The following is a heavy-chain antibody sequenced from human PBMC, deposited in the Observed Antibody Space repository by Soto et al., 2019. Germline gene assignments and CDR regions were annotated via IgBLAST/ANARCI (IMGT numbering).Heavy chain of an antibody. V-gene: IGHV1-8*01. CDR2: MHPNSGNT. D-gene: IGHD3-10*01. J-gene: IGHJ6*02. CDR3: ARGDYYASGSYSYGMDV. Sequence: ASVKVSCQASGYTFTSYDINWVRQATGHGLEWMGWMHPNSGNTGYAQKFQGRVTMTRSTSISTAYMELSSLRSEDTAVYYCARGDYYASGSYSYGMDVWGQGTTVTVSS. CDR1: GYTFTSYD.